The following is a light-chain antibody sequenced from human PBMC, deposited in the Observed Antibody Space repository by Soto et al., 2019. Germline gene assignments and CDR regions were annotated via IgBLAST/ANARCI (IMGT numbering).Light chain of an antibody. CDR3: SSYTSSSTDV. J-gene: IGLJ1*01. Sequence: QSALTQPASVSGSPGQSITISCTGTSSDVGGYNYVSWYQQHPGKAPKLMIYDVYYRPSGVSNRFSGSKSGNTASLTISGLQAEDEADYYCSSYTSSSTDVFGTGTKLTVL. V-gene: IGLV2-14*03. CDR2: DVY. CDR1: SSDVGGYNY.